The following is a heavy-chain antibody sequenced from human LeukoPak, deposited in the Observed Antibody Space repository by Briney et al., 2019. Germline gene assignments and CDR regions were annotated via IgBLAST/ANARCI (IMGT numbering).Heavy chain of an antibody. D-gene: IGHD3-22*01. V-gene: IGHV1-2*02. J-gene: IGHJ5*02. CDR1: GYTFTGYY. CDR3: ARVPLTMIGTTGWFDP. CDR2: INPNSGGT. Sequence: RASVKVSCKASGYTFTGYYMHWVRQAPGQGLEWMGWINPNSGGTNYAQKFQGRVTMTRDTSISTAYMELSRLRSDDTAVYYCARVPLTMIGTTGWFDPWGQGTLVTVSS.